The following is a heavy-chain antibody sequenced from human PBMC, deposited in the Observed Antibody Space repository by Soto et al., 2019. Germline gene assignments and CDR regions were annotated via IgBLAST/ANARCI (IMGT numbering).Heavy chain of an antibody. J-gene: IGHJ4*02. V-gene: IGHV1-18*01. Sequence: QVQLVQSGAEVKKPGASVKVSCKASGYTFTSYAISWVRQAPGQGLEWMGWISAYNGNTNYAQKPQXXXTXXTDPSTSTAYMELRSLRSHDTAVYYCARDAPPADYWGQGTLVTVSS. CDR3: ARDAPPADY. CDR1: GYTFTSYA. CDR2: ISAYNGNT.